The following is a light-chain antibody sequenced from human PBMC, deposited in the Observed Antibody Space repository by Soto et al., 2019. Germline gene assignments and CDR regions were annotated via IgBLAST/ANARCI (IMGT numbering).Light chain of an antibody. CDR2: AAS. V-gene: IGKV1-39*01. CDR3: QQSLGIPYT. Sequence: DIQMTPSPSALSASVGDRVTITCRASQTISTYLNWYQQKPGKAPKLLIYAASTLQSAVPSRFSGSGSRTDFTLTISSLQPEDFATYYCQQSLGIPYTFGQGTRLEIK. J-gene: IGKJ2*01. CDR1: QTISTY.